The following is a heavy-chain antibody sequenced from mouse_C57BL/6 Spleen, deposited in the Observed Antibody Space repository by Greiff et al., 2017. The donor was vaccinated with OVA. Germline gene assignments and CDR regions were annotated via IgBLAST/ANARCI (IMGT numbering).Heavy chain of an antibody. CDR3: IAGFAY. CDR2: IDPENGDT. CDR1: GFNIKDDY. V-gene: IGHV14-4*01. J-gene: IGHJ3*01. Sequence: EVQRVESGAELVRPGASVKLSCTASGFNIKDDYMHWVKQRPEQGLEWIGWIDPENGDTEYASKFQGKATITADTSSNTAYLQLSSLTSEDTAVYYCIAGFAYWGQGTLVTVSA.